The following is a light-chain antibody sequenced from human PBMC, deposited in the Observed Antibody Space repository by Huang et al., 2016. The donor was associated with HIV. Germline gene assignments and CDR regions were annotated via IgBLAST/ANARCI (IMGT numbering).Light chain of an antibody. CDR2: GTY. CDR3: QQYNHWPKA. CDR1: QSVGSN. J-gene: IGKJ1*01. Sequence: ELVMTQSPATLSVSPGYRATLSCRASQSVGSNLAWYQQKPGQAPRLLIYGTYTSATGIPSRFSGSGSGTEIALTITSLPSEDFAVYYCQQYNHWPKAFGQGTKVEIK. V-gene: IGKV3D-15*01.